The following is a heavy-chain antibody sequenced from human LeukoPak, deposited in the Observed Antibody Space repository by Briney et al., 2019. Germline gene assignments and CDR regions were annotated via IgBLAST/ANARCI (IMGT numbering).Heavy chain of an antibody. Sequence: SETLSLTCAVYDGSLIGYSWNWIRQPAGKGLEWIGRIYTSGSTNYNPSLKSRVTISVDTSKNQFSLKLSSVTAADTAVYYCAREIGLGLLDIWGQGTMVTVSS. CDR2: IYTSGST. CDR3: AREIGLGLLDI. V-gene: IGHV4-4*07. J-gene: IGHJ3*02. CDR1: DGSLIGYS. D-gene: IGHD3-16*01.